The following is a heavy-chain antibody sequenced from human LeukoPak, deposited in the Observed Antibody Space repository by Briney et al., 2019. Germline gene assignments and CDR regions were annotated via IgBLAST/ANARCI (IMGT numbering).Heavy chain of an antibody. Sequence: GRSLRLSCAASGFTFSSYGMHWVRQAPGKGLEWVAVISYDGSNKYYADSVKGRFTISRDNSKNTLYLQMNSLRAEDTAVYYCARVRNTPPFYYYGMDVWGQGTTVTVSS. CDR3: ARVRNTPPFYYYGMDV. V-gene: IGHV3-30*03. J-gene: IGHJ6*02. CDR1: GFTFSSYG. CDR2: ISYDGSNK.